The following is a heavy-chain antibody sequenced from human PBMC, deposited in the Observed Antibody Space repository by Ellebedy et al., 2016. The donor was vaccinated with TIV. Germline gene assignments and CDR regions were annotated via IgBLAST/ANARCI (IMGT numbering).Heavy chain of an antibody. J-gene: IGHJ6*02. D-gene: IGHD1-26*01. CDR2: ISADSGNT. CDR1: GYTFTSYY. Sequence: AASVKVSCKASGYTFTSYYMHWVRQAPGHGLEWMGWISADSGNTNYAQNLQGRVTMTRDTSTSTAYMELRSLRSDDTAEYYCAVGGAGGYAYYGMDVWGQGTTVTVSS. CDR3: AVGGAGGYAYYGMDV. V-gene: IGHV1-18*04.